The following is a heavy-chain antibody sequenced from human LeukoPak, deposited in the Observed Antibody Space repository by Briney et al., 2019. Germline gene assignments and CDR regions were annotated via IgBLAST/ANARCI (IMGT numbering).Heavy chain of an antibody. Sequence: SETLSLTCAVYGGSFSGYYWSWIREPPGKGVEWGGEINHSGRTKYNPSLKSRVTISVDTSKNQFSLKLSSVTAADTAVYYCARGTTVRTGLVYFDYWGQGTLVTVSS. CDR2: INHSGRT. CDR3: ARGTTVRTGLVYFDY. D-gene: IGHD4-17*01. V-gene: IGHV4-34*01. J-gene: IGHJ4*02. CDR1: GGSFSGYY.